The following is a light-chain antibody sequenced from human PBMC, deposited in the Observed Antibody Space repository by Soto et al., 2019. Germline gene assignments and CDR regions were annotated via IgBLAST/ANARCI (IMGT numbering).Light chain of an antibody. CDR3: QQYNNWPPWT. V-gene: IGKV3-15*01. CDR1: QSVSSN. CDR2: GAS. Sequence: EIVMTQSPATLSVSPGERATLSCRASQSVSSNLAWYQQKPGQAPRLLIYGASTRATGLPARFSGSGSGTEFTLTISSLQSEDFAVYYCQQYNNWPPWTFGQGTKVDNK. J-gene: IGKJ1*01.